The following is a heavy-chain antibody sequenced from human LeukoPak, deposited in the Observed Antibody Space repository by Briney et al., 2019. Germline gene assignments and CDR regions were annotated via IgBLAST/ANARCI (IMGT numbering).Heavy chain of an antibody. CDR2: IKQDGSVK. D-gene: IGHD6-19*01. Sequence: GGSLRLSCAATTFTFRSYWMTWVRQAPGKGLEWVTNIKQDGSVKYYVDSVRGRFTISRDNTKNTLYLQMNSLRVEDTAVYYCGRDGGYSDGWHNVDYWGQGTLVTVSS. CDR1: TFTFRSYW. V-gene: IGHV3-7*03. J-gene: IGHJ4*02. CDR3: GRDGGYSDGWHNVDY.